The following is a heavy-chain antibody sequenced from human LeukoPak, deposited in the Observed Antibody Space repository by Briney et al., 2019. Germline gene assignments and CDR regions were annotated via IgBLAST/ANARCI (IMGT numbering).Heavy chain of an antibody. CDR3: ARLSGPSGGPVSFFGLDV. D-gene: IGHD6-19*01. V-gene: IGHV4-59*08. Sequence: ETLSLTCSVSGGSMTNYYWSWLRQPPGKGLEWIGHIYYRGDTKYNPSLKSRVTISLDTSKQQFSLRLTSVSAADTAAYYCARLSGPSGGPVSFFGLDVWGRGTTVAVSS. J-gene: IGHJ6*02. CDR1: GGSMTNYY. CDR2: IYYRGDT.